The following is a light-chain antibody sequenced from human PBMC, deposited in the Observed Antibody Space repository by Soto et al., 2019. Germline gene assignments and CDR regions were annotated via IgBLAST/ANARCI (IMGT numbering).Light chain of an antibody. Sequence: QSALTQPASVSGSPRQSITISCTGNASDVGGYDYVSWYQQHPGKAPKLMIYEVTNRPSGISNRFSGSKSGNTASLTISGLQTEDEADYYCASYTTINHEVFGGGTKLTV. CDR2: EVT. CDR1: ASDVGGYDY. CDR3: ASYTTINHEV. V-gene: IGLV2-14*01. J-gene: IGLJ2*01.